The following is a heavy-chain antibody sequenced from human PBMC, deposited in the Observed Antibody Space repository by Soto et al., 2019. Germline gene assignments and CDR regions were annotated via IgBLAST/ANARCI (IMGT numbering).Heavy chain of an antibody. CDR2: ISGSGRST. D-gene: IGHD3-22*01. V-gene: IGHV3-23*01. J-gene: IGHJ4*02. CDR3: ATGGYYDSSDY. Sequence: PGGSLRLSCAASGFTFSSFAMNWVRQAPGKGLEWVSAISGSGRSTYYADSVKGRFTISRDNSKNTLYLQMNSLRVEDTAVYYCATGGYYDSSDYWGQGTLVTVSS. CDR1: GFTFSSFA.